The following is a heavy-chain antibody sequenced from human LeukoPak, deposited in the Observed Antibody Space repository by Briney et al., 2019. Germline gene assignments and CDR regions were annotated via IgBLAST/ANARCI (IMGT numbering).Heavy chain of an antibody. CDR1: GGSISTYY. CDR2: IYYTGST. V-gene: IGHV4-59*01. Sequence: SETLSLTCTVSGGSISTYYWSRVRQPPGKGLEWIGCIYYTGSTNYNPSLKSRVTFSVDTSKNQFSLKLSSVTAADTAVYYCARALEMAKIGVGYWGQGTLVTVSS. J-gene: IGHJ1*01. CDR3: ARALEMAKIGVGY. D-gene: IGHD5-24*01.